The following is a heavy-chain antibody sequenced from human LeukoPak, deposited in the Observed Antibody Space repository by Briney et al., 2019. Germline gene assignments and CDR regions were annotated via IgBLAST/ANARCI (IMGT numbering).Heavy chain of an antibody. Sequence: PSETLSLTCTVSGGSISSYYWSWIRQPAGKGLEWIGRIYTSGSTNYNPSLKSRVTMSVDTSKNQFSLKLSSVTAADTAVYYCAREYCTIGVCGGGFDPWAREPWSPSPQ. J-gene: IGHJ5*02. CDR3: AREYCTIGVCGGGFDP. CDR2: IYTSGST. V-gene: IGHV4-4*07. CDR1: GGSISSYY. D-gene: IGHD2-8*01.